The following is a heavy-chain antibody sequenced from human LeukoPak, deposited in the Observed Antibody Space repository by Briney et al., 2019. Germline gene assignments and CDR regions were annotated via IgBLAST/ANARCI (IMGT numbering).Heavy chain of an antibody. D-gene: IGHD2-2*01. CDR3: AGALRYQLLMGYGMDV. V-gene: IGHV1-2*06. CDR2: INPNSGGT. Sequence: ASVKVSCKASGYTFTGYYMHWVRQAPGQGLEWMGRINPNSGGTNYAQKFQGRVTMTRDTSISTAYMELSRLRSDDTAVYYCAGALRYQLLMGYGMDVWGQGTTVTVSS. CDR1: GYTFTGYY. J-gene: IGHJ6*02.